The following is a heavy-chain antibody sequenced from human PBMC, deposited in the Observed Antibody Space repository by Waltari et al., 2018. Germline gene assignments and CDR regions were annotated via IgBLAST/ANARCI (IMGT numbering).Heavy chain of an antibody. CDR3: ARKAYSSSPFDY. J-gene: IGHJ4*02. CDR2: INHSGST. CDR1: GGSFSGYY. D-gene: IGHD6-6*01. Sequence: QVQLQQWGAGLLTPSETLSLTCAIYGGSFSGYYWSWIRQPPGKGLEWIGEINHSGSTNYNPSLKSRVTISVDTSKNQFSLKLSSVTAADTAVYYCARKAYSSSPFDYWGQGTLVTVSS. V-gene: IGHV4-34*01.